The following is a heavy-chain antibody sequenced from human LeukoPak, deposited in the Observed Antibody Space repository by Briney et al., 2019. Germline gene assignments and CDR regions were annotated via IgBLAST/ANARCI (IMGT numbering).Heavy chain of an antibody. CDR1: GFTFSSYW. D-gene: IGHD3-3*01. CDR3: ARAYYDFWSGYSKEYFDY. Sequence: PGGSLRLSCAASGFTFSSYWMSWVRQAPGKGLEWVANIKQDGSEKYYVDSVKGRFTISRDNAKNSLYLQMNSLRAEDTAVYYCARAYYDFWSGYSKEYFDYWGQGTLVTVSS. CDR2: IKQDGSEK. J-gene: IGHJ4*02. V-gene: IGHV3-7*01.